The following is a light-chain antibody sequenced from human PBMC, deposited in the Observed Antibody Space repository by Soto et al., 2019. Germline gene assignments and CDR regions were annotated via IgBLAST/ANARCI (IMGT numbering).Light chain of an antibody. Sequence: DIQMTQSPSSLSASVGDRVTITCQASQDINNYLNWYQQQPGKAPKLLIYDASHLERGVPSRFSGSASGTHFSLTINSLQPEDIATYYCQHYDTLPYSFGQGTKLEIK. CDR1: QDINNY. CDR2: DAS. V-gene: IGKV1-33*01. CDR3: QHYDTLPYS. J-gene: IGKJ2*03.